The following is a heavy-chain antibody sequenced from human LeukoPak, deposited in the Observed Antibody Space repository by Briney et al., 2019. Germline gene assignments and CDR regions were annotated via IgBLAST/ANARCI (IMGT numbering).Heavy chain of an antibody. CDR2: INHSGST. Sequence: SETLSLTCAIYGGSFSGDYWSWIRQPPGKGLEWIGEINHSGSTNYNPSLKSRVTISVDTSKNQFSLKLSSVTAADTAVYYCARGRSGQWLVTRNWFDPWGQGTLVTVSS. CDR1: GGSFSGDY. J-gene: IGHJ5*02. D-gene: IGHD6-19*01. V-gene: IGHV4-34*01. CDR3: ARGRSGQWLVTRNWFDP.